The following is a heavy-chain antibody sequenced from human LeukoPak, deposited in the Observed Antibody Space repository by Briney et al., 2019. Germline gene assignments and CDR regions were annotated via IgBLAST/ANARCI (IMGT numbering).Heavy chain of an antibody. Sequence: SETLSLTCTVSGGSISSYYWSWIRQPPGKGLEWIGYIYYSGSTNYNPSLKSRVTISVDTSKNRFSLKLSSVTAADTAVYYCARGSVRYDFWSGYSPDASDIWGQGTMVTVSS. CDR2: IYYSGST. CDR1: GGSISSYY. J-gene: IGHJ3*02. V-gene: IGHV4-59*01. D-gene: IGHD3-3*01. CDR3: ARGSVRYDFWSGYSPDASDI.